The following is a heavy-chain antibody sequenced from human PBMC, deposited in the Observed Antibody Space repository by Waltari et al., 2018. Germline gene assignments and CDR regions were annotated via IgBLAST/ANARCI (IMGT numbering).Heavy chain of an antibody. V-gene: IGHV1-2*02. D-gene: IGHD7-27*01. J-gene: IGHJ5*02. CDR3: ARENLPPTNWDPNWFDP. CDR1: GYTFTGYY. Sequence: QVQLVQSGAEVKKPGASVKVSCNASGYTFTGYYMHWVRQAPGQGLEWMGWINPNSGGTNYAQKFQGRVTMTRDTSISTAYMELSRLRSDDTAVYYCARENLPPTNWDPNWFDPWGQGTLVTVSS. CDR2: INPNSGGT.